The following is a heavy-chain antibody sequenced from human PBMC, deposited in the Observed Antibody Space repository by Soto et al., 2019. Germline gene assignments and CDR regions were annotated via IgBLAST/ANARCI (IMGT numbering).Heavy chain of an antibody. Sequence: EVQLVESGGGLVQPGRSLRLSCAASGFTFDDYAMHWVRHAPGKGLVWVSGISWNSGSIGYADSVKGRFTISRDNAKNSLYLQMNRLRAEDTALYYCAKDGPGDILTETYYYGMDVWGQGTTVTVSS. CDR1: GFTFDDYA. J-gene: IGHJ6*02. D-gene: IGHD3-9*01. CDR3: AKDGPGDILTETYYYGMDV. V-gene: IGHV3-9*01. CDR2: ISWNSGSI.